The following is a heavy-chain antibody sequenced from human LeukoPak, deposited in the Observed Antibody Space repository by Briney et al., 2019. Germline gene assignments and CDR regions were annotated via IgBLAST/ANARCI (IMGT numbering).Heavy chain of an antibody. CDR3: ARDATWYYENCSSTSCHQALDYFDY. CDR1: GGTFISYA. V-gene: IGHV1-69*13. Sequence: SVKVSCKASGGTFISYAISGGRHAPGQGREGMGGIIPIFGTANYAQKFQGRVTITAYESPSTAYMELSSLRSEDTAVYYCARDATWYYENCSSTSCHQALDYFDYWGQGTLVTVSS. D-gene: IGHD2-2*01. J-gene: IGHJ4*02. CDR2: IIPIFGTA.